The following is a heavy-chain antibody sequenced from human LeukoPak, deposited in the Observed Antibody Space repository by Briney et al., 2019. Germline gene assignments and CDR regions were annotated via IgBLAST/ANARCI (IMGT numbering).Heavy chain of an antibody. V-gene: IGHV3-64*01. CDR3: AREKHDYDDAFDI. J-gene: IGHJ3*02. CDR2: ISSNGGST. D-gene: IGHD4-17*01. CDR1: GFTFSSYA. Sequence: PGGSLRLSCAASGFTFSSYAMHWVRQAPGKGLGYVLAISSNGGSTYYANSVKGRFTISRDNSKNTLYLQMGSLRAEDMAVYYCAREKHDYDDAFDIWGQGTMVTVSS.